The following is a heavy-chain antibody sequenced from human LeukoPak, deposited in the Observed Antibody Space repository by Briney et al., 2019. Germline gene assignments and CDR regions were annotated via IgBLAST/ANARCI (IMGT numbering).Heavy chain of an antibody. CDR2: IYTSGST. D-gene: IGHD4-23*01. V-gene: IGHV4-61*02. CDR3: ASAVD. J-gene: IGHJ4*01. CDR1: GGSISSGSYY. Sequence: SQTLSLTCTVSGGSISSGSYYWSWIRQPAGKGLEWIGRIYTSGSTNYNPSLKSRVTISVDTSKNQFSLKLSSVTAADTAVYYCASAVDWGHGTLVTVSS.